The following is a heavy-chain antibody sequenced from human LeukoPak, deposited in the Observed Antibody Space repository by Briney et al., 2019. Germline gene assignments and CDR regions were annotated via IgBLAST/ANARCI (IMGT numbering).Heavy chain of an antibody. CDR3: ARVAVANYYFDY. J-gene: IGHJ4*02. V-gene: IGHV1-3*01. CDR2: INAGNGNT. D-gene: IGHD6-19*01. CDR1: GYTFTSYA. Sequence: VASVKVSCKASGYTFTSYAMHWVRQAPGQRLEWMGWINAGNGNTKYSQKFQGRVTITRDTSASTAYMELSSLRSEDTAVYYCARVAVANYYFDYWGQGTLVTVSS.